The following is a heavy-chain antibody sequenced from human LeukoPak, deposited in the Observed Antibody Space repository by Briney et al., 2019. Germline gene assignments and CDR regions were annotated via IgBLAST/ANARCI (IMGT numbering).Heavy chain of an antibody. Sequence: GGPLRLSCAASGFSFDDYAMHRVRQAPGKGLEWVSAISSISGSIDYADSVKGRFTISRDNPKKSLYLQMNSLKPEDTAFYYCAKAGCGSTRCYQNCWGQGTLVTVSS. CDR3: AKAGCGSTRCYQNC. V-gene: IGHV3-9*01. J-gene: IGHJ4*02. CDR1: GFSFDDYA. D-gene: IGHD2-2*01. CDR2: ISSISGSI.